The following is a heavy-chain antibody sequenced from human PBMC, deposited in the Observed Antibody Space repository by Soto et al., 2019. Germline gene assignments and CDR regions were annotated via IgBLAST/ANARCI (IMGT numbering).Heavy chain of an antibody. Sequence: QVQLQQWGAGLLKPSETLSLTCAVYGGSFSGYYWSWIRQPPGKGLEWIGEINHSGSTNYNPSLKSRGTISVDTSKNQFSLKLSSVTAADTAVYYCARGSLCGKLDYWGQGTLVTVSS. V-gene: IGHV4-34*01. CDR2: INHSGST. J-gene: IGHJ4*02. D-gene: IGHD2-15*01. CDR3: ARGSLCGKLDY. CDR1: GGSFSGYY.